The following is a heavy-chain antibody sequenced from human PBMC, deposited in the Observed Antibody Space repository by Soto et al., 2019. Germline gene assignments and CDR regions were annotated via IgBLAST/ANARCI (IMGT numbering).Heavy chain of an antibody. V-gene: IGHV4-34*01. D-gene: IGHD2-15*01. CDR1: GGSFSGYY. Sequence: SSETLSLTCAVYGGSFSGYYWSWIRQPPGKGLEWIGEINHSGSTNYNPSLKSRVTISVDTSKNQFSLKLSSVTAADTAVYYCARDGYCSGGSCYGPVTFDYWGQGTLVTVSS. J-gene: IGHJ4*02. CDR3: ARDGYCSGGSCYGPVTFDY. CDR2: INHSGST.